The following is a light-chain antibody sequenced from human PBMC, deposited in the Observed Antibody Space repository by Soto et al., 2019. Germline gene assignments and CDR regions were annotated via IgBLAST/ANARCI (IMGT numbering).Light chain of an antibody. CDR1: SRDIGGYDF. J-gene: IGLJ1*01. Sequence: QSALTQPPSASGSPGQAVTISCTGTSRDIGGYDFVSWYQVRPGEAPQLIIYNVNGRPSGVPRRFSGSKSGNTASLTVSGLQSEDEADYYCAAWDDSLNGYVFGTGTKVTVL. V-gene: IGLV2-8*01. CDR2: NVN. CDR3: AAWDDSLNGYV.